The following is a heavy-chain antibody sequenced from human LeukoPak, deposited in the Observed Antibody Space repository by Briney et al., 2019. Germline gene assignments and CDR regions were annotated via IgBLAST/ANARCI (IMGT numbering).Heavy chain of an antibody. J-gene: IGHJ6*02. CDR3: AKDMGYSYGYLDCYYGMDV. D-gene: IGHD5-18*01. V-gene: IGHV3-9*01. CDR1: GFTFDDYA. Sequence: PGRSLRLSCAASGFTFDDYAMHWVRQAPGKGLEWVSGISWNSGSIGYADSVKGRFTISRDNAKNSLYLQMNSLRAEDTALYYCAKDMGYSYGYLDCYYGMDVWGQGTTVTVSS. CDR2: ISWNSGSI.